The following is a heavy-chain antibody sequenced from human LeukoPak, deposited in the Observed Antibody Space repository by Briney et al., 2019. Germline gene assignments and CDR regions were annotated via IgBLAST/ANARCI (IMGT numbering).Heavy chain of an antibody. V-gene: IGHV7-4-1*02. CDR3: AKESGGRSGAFISFGIDA. CDR1: GYTFTRYA. Sequence: ASVKVSCKASGYTFTRYAMNWVRQAPGQGLEWMGWINTNTGNPTYAQGFTGRFVFSLDTSVSTAYLQISSLTADDTAVYYCAKESGGRSGAFISFGIDAWGQGTTVTVSS. D-gene: IGHD2-15*01. CDR2: INTNTGNP. J-gene: IGHJ6*02.